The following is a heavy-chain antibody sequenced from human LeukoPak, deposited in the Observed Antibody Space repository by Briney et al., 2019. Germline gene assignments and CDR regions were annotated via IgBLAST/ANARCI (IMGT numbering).Heavy chain of an antibody. Sequence: SETLSLTCTVSGGSISSYYWSWIRQPPGKGLEWIGYIYYSGSTNYNPSLKSRVTISVDTSKNQFSLKLSSVTAADTAVYYCARHSAVIVGWVDWYFDLWGRGTLVTVSS. CDR2: IYYSGST. CDR1: GGSISSYY. J-gene: IGHJ2*01. V-gene: IGHV4-59*08. CDR3: ARHSAVIVGWVDWYFDL. D-gene: IGHD3-22*01.